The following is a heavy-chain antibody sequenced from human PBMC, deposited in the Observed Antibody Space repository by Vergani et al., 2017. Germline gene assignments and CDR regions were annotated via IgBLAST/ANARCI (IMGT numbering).Heavy chain of an antibody. CDR1: GYTFSTYG. Sequence: QVQLVQSGAEVKKPGASVKVSCKASGYTFSTYGISWVRQAPGQGLEWMGWISAYNGNTNYPEKFQGRLTMTTDTSTRTAYMELRSLRSDDTAVYYCAREGNYYDSTGIGPGGSFDWGPGTLVTVSS. J-gene: IGHJ4*02. CDR3: AREGNYYDSTGIGPGGSFD. CDR2: ISAYNGNT. D-gene: IGHD3-22*01. V-gene: IGHV1-18*01.